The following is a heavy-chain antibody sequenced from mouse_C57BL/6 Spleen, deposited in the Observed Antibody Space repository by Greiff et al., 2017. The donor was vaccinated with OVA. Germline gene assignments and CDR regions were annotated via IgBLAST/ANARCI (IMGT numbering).Heavy chain of an antibody. Sequence: EVQLQESGPGLVKPSQSLSLTCSVTGYSITSGYYWHWIRQFPGNKLEWMGYISYDGSNNYNPSLKNRISITRDTSKNQFFLKLNSVTTEDTATYYCARSSNYLYYAMDYWGQGTSVTVSS. CDR1: GYSITSGYY. CDR3: ARSSNYLYYAMDY. V-gene: IGHV3-6*01. CDR2: ISYDGSN. J-gene: IGHJ4*01. D-gene: IGHD2-5*01.